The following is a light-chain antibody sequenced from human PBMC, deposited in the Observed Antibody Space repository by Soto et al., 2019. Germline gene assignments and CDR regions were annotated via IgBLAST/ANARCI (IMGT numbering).Light chain of an antibody. J-gene: IGLJ7*01. V-gene: IGLV4-60*02. CDR2: LEGSGSY. Sequence: QLVLTQSSSASASLGSSVKLTCTLSSGHSSYIIAWHQQQPGKAPRYLMKLEGSGSYNKGSGVPDRFSGSSSGADRYLTISNLQFEDEAAYYCETWDSNTIAVFGGGTQLTVL. CDR3: ETWDSNTIAV. CDR1: SGHSSYI.